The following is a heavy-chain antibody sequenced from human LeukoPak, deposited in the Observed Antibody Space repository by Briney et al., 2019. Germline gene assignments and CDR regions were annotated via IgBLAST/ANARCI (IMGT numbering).Heavy chain of an antibody. V-gene: IGHV1-18*01. CDR1: GFTFTNYG. Sequence: ASVKVSCKASGFTFTNYGISWVRQAPGQGLEWMGWISAYNGDTNYAQKLQDRVTMTTNTSTSTAYMELRSLRSDDTAMYYCARDEGVGERGAYWGQGTLVTVSS. D-gene: IGHD3-16*01. CDR2: ISAYNGDT. CDR3: ARDEGVGERGAY. J-gene: IGHJ4*02.